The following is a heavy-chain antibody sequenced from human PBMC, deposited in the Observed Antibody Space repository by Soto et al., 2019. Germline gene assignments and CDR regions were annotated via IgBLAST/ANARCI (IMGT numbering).Heavy chain of an antibody. CDR1: GGSISSYY. Sequence: SETLSLTCTVSGGSISSYYWSWIRQPPGKGLEWIGYIYYSGSTNYNPSLKSRVTISVDTSKNQFSLKLSSVTAADTAVYYCASSKYYDFWSGYYAGAFDIWGQGTMVTVSS. V-gene: IGHV4-59*08. J-gene: IGHJ3*02. CDR2: IYYSGST. CDR3: ASSKYYDFWSGYYAGAFDI. D-gene: IGHD3-3*01.